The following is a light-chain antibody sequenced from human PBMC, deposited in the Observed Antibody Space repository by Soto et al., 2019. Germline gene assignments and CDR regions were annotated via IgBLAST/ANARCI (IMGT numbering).Light chain of an antibody. CDR3: QQYNNWPRT. V-gene: IGKV3-15*01. CDR1: QSVSSN. Sequence: ERVITQSPATLSVSPGERSTLCCMASQSVSSNLAWYQQKPGQAPRLLIYGASTRATGIPARFSGSGSGTEFALTISSLQSEDFAVYYCQQYNNWPRTFGPGTKVDI. CDR2: GAS. J-gene: IGKJ3*01.